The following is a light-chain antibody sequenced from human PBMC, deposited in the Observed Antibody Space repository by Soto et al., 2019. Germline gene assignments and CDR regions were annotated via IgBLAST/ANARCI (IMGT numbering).Light chain of an antibody. Sequence: QSVLTQPASVSGSPGQSITISCTGTISDFVVYNYVSWYQQHPGKAPKLMIYGVSNRPSGVSNRFSGSKSGNTASLTISGLQADDEADYYCSSHTISSAIHVFGTGTKLTV. CDR1: ISDFVVYNY. CDR2: GVS. CDR3: SSHTISSAIHV. J-gene: IGLJ1*01. V-gene: IGLV2-14*01.